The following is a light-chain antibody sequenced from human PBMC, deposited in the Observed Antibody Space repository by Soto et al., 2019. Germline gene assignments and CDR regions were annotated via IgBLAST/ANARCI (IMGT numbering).Light chain of an antibody. CDR2: EVS. J-gene: IGLJ1*01. CDR1: TSDVGGYNY. Sequence: QSALTQPASVSGSPGQSITISCTGTTSDVGGYNYVSWYQQHPGKVPKLLIHEVSNRPSGVSNRFSGSKSGNTASLTISGHQAEDEADYYCLSKTSSISYVFDTGTKVTVL. V-gene: IGLV2-14*01. CDR3: LSKTSSISYV.